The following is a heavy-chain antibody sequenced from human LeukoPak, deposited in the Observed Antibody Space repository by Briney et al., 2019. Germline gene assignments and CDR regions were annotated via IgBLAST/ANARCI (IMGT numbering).Heavy chain of an antibody. CDR1: GGSFSVYY. Sequence: SETLSLTCAVYGGSFSVYYWSWIRQPPGKGLEWIGEINHSGSTNYNPSLKSRVTISVDTSKNQFSLKLSSVTAADTAVYYCAREEVSNYDFWSGYRVGYYYYMDVWGRGTTVTVSS. V-gene: IGHV4-34*01. CDR3: AREEVSNYDFWSGYRVGYYYYMDV. CDR2: INHSGST. D-gene: IGHD3-3*01. J-gene: IGHJ6*03.